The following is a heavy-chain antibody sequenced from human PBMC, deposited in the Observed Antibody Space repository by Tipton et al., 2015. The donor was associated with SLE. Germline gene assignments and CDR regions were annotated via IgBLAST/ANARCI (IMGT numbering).Heavy chain of an antibody. CDR1: GFSFSNYY. Sequence: SLRLSCAASGFSFSNYYMSWIRQAPGKGLEWVSYISGSGGAILYADSVKGRFTVYRDNAKNSLYLQMNSLRAEDTAVYYCASGGFHYFDFWGQGTLVTVSS. D-gene: IGHD2-15*01. CDR2: ISGSGGAI. J-gene: IGHJ4*02. CDR3: ASGGFHYFDF. V-gene: IGHV3-11*01.